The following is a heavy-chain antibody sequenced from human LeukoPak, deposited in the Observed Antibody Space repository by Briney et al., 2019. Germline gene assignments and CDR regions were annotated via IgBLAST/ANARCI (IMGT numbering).Heavy chain of an antibody. CDR1: GYSISSGYY. D-gene: IGHD4-17*01. CDR2: IYHSGST. V-gene: IGHV4-38-2*02. CDR3: ARPGYGDLHALDI. Sequence: RASETLSLTCTVSGYSISSGYYWGWIRQPPGRGLEWIGSIYHSGSTYYNPSLKSRVTISVDTSKNQFSLKLSSVTAADTAVYYCARPGYGDLHALDIWGQGTTVIVSS. J-gene: IGHJ3*02.